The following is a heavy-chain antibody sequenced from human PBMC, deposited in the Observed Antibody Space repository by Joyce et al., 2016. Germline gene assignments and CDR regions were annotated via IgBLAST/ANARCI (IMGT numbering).Heavy chain of an antibody. J-gene: IGHJ6*02. D-gene: IGHD2-21*01. Sequence: EVQLVESGGGLVKPGGSLKISCAASGFMFSTSSMSWFRQGPGKGLGWVSSIMGDRRFIFHADSVRGRFTVSRDNAENSLYLQMKSLRVEDTAVYFCARGGLVYDYSMDVWGQGTTVIVSS. CDR1: GFMFSTSS. CDR3: ARGGLVYDYSMDV. V-gene: IGHV3-21*02. CDR2: IMGDRRFI.